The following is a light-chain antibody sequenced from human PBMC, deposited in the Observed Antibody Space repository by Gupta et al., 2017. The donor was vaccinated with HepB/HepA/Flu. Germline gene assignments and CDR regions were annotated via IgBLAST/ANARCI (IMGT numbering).Light chain of an antibody. V-gene: IGLV2-14*03. J-gene: IGLJ2*01. Sequence: ALSQPASVSGSPGQSIPISFTGTRSDVGAYNYVSWYQQHPGKAPKVVIYDVHTRPAGVASRFSVSKSGNTASLTISVLKEEDEADYYCSADTTSIDVVFGGGTKVTVL. CDR2: DVH. CDR1: RSDVGAYNY. CDR3: SADTTSIDVV.